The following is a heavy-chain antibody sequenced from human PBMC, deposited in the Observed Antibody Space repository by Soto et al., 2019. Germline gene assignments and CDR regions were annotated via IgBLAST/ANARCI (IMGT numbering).Heavy chain of an antibody. CDR3: AKDKRVTAPVLGFDAFDI. CDR1: GFTFSSYA. J-gene: IGHJ3*02. Sequence: EVQLLESGGGLVQPGGSLRLSCAASGFTFSSYAMSWVRQAPGKGLEWVSAISGSGGSTYYADSVRGRFTISRDNSKNTLYLQMNSLRAEDTAVYYCAKDKRVTAPVLGFDAFDIWGQGTMVTVSS. D-gene: IGHD2-21*02. CDR2: ISGSGGST. V-gene: IGHV3-23*01.